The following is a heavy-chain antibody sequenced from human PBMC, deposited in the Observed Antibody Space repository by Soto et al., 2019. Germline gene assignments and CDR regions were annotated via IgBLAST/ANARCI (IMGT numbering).Heavy chain of an antibody. CDR2: IYYSGST. CDR3: ARDSSSGWYRDYYYYYGMDV. J-gene: IGHJ6*02. CDR1: GGSISSSSYY. D-gene: IGHD6-19*01. V-gene: IGHV4-39*01. Sequence: ASETLSLTCTVSGGSISSSSYYWGRIRQPPGKGLEWIGSIYYSGSTYYNPSLKSRVTISVDTSKNQFSLKLSSVTAADTAVYYCARDSSSGWYRDYYYYYGMDVWGQGTTVTVYS.